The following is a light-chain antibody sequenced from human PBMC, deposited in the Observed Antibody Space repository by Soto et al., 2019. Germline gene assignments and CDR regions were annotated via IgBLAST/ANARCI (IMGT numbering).Light chain of an antibody. CDR3: QSYDSSLSGNVV. CDR2: GNS. CDR1: SSNIGAGYD. J-gene: IGLJ2*01. Sequence: QAVVTQPPSVSGAPGQRVTNSCTGSSSNIGAGYDVHWYQQLPGTAPKLLIYGNSNRPSGVPDRFSGSKSGTSASLAITGLQAVDEADYYCQSYDSSLSGNVVFGGGTKLTVL. V-gene: IGLV1-40*01.